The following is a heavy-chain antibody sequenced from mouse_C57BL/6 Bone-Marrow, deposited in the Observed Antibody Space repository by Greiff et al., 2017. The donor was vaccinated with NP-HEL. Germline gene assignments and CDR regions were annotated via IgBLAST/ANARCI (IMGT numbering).Heavy chain of an antibody. Sequence: DVMLVESGGGLVKPGGSLKLSCAASGFTFSSYAMSWVRQTPEKRLEWVATISDGGSYTYYPDNVKGRFTISRDNAKNNLYLQMSHLKSEDTAMYYCARLLGRAYWGQGTLVTVSA. CDR1: GFTFSSYA. CDR3: ARLLGRAY. CDR2: ISDGGSYT. V-gene: IGHV5-4*03. D-gene: IGHD4-1*01. J-gene: IGHJ3*01.